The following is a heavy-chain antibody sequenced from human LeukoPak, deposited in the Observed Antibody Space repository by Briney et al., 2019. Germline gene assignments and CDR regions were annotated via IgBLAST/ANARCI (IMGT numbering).Heavy chain of an antibody. CDR2: VSGNDGNT. CDR3: ARDLVGNSPLQLLRGNWFDP. Sequence: GASVKVSCKASGYTFTSYGISWVRQAPGQGLEWMAWVSGNDGNTKYAQKFRGRVTMTTDTSTNTAYMELRSLRSDDTAVYYCARDLVGNSPLQLLRGNWFDPWGQGTLVTVSS. V-gene: IGHV1-18*01. D-gene: IGHD2-2*01. J-gene: IGHJ5*02. CDR1: GYTFTSYG.